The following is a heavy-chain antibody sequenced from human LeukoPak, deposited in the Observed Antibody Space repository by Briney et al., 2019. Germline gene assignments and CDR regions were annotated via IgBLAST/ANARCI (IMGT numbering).Heavy chain of an antibody. D-gene: IGHD3-22*01. V-gene: IGHV1-8*02. Sequence: ASVKVSCKASGYTFTGYYMHWVRQATGQGLEWMGWMNPNSGNTGYAQKFQGRVTMTEDTSTDTAYMELGSLRSEDTAVYYCATVGYYYDSSGYYRRAFDIWGQGTMVTASS. CDR2: MNPNSGNT. J-gene: IGHJ3*02. CDR1: GYTFTGYY. CDR3: ATVGYYYDSSGYYRRAFDI.